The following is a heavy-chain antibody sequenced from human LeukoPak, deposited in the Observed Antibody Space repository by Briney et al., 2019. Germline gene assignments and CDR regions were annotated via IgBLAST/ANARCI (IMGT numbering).Heavy chain of an antibody. V-gene: IGHV1-2*04. J-gene: IGHJ4*02. CDR2: INPNSGGT. CDR3: ARALVPAANAHFDY. Sequence: ASVKVSCKASGYTSTGYYMHWVRQAPGQGLEWMGWINPNSGGTNYAQKFQGWVTMTRDTSISTAYMELSRLRSDDTAVYYCARALVPAANAHFDYWGQGTLVTVSS. CDR1: GYTSTGYY. D-gene: IGHD2-2*01.